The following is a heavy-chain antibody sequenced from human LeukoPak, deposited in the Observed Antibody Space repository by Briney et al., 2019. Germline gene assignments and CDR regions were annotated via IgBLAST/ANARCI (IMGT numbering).Heavy chain of an antibody. CDR3: ARMAHSSGWSRTFEDY. D-gene: IGHD6-19*01. Sequence: GASVKVSCKASGYTFTGYYMHWVRQAPGQGLEWMGWINPNSGGTNYAQKFQGWVTMTRDTSISTAYMELSRLRSDDTAVYYCARMAHSSGWSRTFEDYWGQGTLVTVSS. CDR1: GYTFTGYY. J-gene: IGHJ4*02. CDR2: INPNSGGT. V-gene: IGHV1-2*04.